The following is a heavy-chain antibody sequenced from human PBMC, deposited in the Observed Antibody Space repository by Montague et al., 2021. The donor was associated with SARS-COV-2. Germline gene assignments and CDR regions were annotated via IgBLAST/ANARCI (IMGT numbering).Heavy chain of an antibody. V-gene: IGHV4-59*01. Sequence: SETLSLTCSASGDSISSYYYNWIRQTPEKGLEWIGYAYYVPSTNSANTNSNPSLKRRVTISLDTSENQFSLKLSSVTAADTAVYYCARTWRFGQSYGLDIWGQGTMVTVSS. J-gene: IGHJ3*02. CDR3: ARTWRFGQSYGLDI. CDR1: GDSISSYY. CDR2: AYYVPSTNSANT. D-gene: IGHD3-16*01.